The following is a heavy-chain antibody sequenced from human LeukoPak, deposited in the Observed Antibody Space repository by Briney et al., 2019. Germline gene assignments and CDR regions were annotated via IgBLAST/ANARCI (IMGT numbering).Heavy chain of an antibody. Sequence: SETLSLTCTVSGGSISSCSYYWGWIRHPPGKGLVWLGSIYYSGSTYYNPSLKSRVTISVDTSKNQFSLKLSSVTAADTAVYYCAIYPPGTTGTTSDYWGQGTLVTVSS. CDR3: AIYPPGTTGTTSDY. V-gene: IGHV4-39*01. CDR1: GGSISSCSYY. CDR2: IYYSGST. J-gene: IGHJ4*02. D-gene: IGHD1-1*01.